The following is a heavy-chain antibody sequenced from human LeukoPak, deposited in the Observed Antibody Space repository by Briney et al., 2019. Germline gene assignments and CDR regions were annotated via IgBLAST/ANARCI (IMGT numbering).Heavy chain of an antibody. Sequence: GGSLRLSCAASGFTFDDYGMSWVRQAPGKGLEWVSGINWNGGSTGYADSVKGRFTISRDNAKNSLYLQMNSLRAEDTALYHYARGEYSYGRPYYFDYWGQGTLVTVSS. D-gene: IGHD5-18*01. V-gene: IGHV3-20*01. J-gene: IGHJ4*02. CDR3: ARGEYSYGRPYYFDY. CDR1: GFTFDDYG. CDR2: INWNGGST.